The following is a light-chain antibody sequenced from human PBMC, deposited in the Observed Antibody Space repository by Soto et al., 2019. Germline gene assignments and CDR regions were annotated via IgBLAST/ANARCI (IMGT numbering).Light chain of an antibody. J-gene: IGLJ1*01. Sequence: QSALTQPASVSGSPGQSITISCTGTSSDVGGYDYVSWYQQHPDKAPKVIIYEVTNRPSGVSYRFSGSKSGNTASLTISGLQADDEADYYCSSYTGTSGRVFGTGTKLTVL. V-gene: IGLV2-14*01. CDR3: SSYTGTSGRV. CDR2: EVT. CDR1: SSDVGGYDY.